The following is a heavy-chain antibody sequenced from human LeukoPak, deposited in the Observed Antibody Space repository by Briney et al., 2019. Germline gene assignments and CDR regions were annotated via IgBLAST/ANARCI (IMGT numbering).Heavy chain of an antibody. CDR1: GYSISSGYN. J-gene: IGHJ5*02. CDR3: AGDKETTGNGRPNWFDP. D-gene: IGHD1-1*01. CDR2: IFQRGYS. Sequence: PSETLSLTCAVSGYSISSGYNWGWIRQPPGKGLQWIGSIFQRGYSYYNPSLKSRVTISVDTSRNQFSLKLSSVTAADTAVYYCAGDKETTGNGRPNWFDPWGQGTLVTVSS. V-gene: IGHV4-38-2*01.